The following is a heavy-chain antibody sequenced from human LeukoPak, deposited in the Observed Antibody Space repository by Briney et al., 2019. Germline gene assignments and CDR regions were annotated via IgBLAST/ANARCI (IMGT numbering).Heavy chain of an antibody. CDR1: GGTFSSYA. V-gene: IGHV1-69*06. Sequence: SVKVSCKASGGTFSSYAISWVRQAPGQGLQWMGGIIPIFGTANYAQKLQGRVTITGDTSASTAYMELSSLRSEDTAVYYCARGYCSSTSCYMDVWGQGTTVT. D-gene: IGHD2-2*01. J-gene: IGHJ6*02. CDR2: IIPIFGTA. CDR3: ARGYCSSTSCYMDV.